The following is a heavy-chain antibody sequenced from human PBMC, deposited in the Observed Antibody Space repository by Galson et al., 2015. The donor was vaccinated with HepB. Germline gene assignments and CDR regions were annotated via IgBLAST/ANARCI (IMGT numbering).Heavy chain of an antibody. CDR2: ISSSSSYI. D-gene: IGHD3-22*01. CDR1: GFTFSSYS. J-gene: IGHJ4*02. CDR3: ASGYYYDSSGYPSGDY. Sequence: SLRLSCAASGFTFSSYSMNWVRQAPGKGLEWVSSISSSSSYIYYADSVKGRFTISRDNAKNSLYLQMNSLRAEDTAVYYCASGYYYDSSGYPSGDYWGQGTLVTVSS. V-gene: IGHV3-21*01.